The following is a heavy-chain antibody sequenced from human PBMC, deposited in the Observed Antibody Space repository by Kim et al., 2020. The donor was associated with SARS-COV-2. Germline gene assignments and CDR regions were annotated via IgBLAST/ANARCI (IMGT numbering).Heavy chain of an antibody. D-gene: IGHD1-26*01. J-gene: IGHJ6*02. CDR2: ISHDGTSS. Sequence: GGSLRLSCAASGFSFSCCAMTWVRQAPGKGPEWVSSISHDGTSSYYANSVRGRFTISRDDSKNTLYLQLNSLRGEDTALYYCAKDVWDWSGMDVWGQGTTVTVSS. CDR1: GFSFSCCA. CDR3: AKDVWDWSGMDV. V-gene: IGHV3-23*01.